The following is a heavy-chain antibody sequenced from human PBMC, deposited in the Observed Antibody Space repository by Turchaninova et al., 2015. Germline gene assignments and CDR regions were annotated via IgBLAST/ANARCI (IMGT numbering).Heavy chain of an antibody. J-gene: IGHJ4*02. D-gene: IGHD1-26*01. V-gene: IGHV4-39*07. CDR3: ARAVRGGNYYLDY. CDR1: GGSISSSRYY. CDR2: IYYSGGT. Sequence: SETLSLSCPVSGGSISSSRYYWGWIRQPPGKGREWMGGIYYSGGTYYNPSLKSRVTISVDTSKNQFSLKLSSVTAADTAVYYCARAVRGGNYYLDYWGQGTLVTVSS.